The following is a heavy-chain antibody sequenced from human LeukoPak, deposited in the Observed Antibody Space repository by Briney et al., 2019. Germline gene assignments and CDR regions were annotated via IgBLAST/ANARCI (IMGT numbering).Heavy chain of an antibody. CDR2: ISSSSSYI. CDR1: GFTFSSYS. D-gene: IGHD3-10*01. CDR3: AKDQFRGVLDY. Sequence: GGSLRLSCAASGFTFSSYSMNWVRQAPGKGLEWVSSISSSSSYIYYADSVKGRFTISRDNAKISLYLQMNSLRAEDTAVYYCAKDQFRGVLDYWGQGTLVTVSS. V-gene: IGHV3-21*01. J-gene: IGHJ4*02.